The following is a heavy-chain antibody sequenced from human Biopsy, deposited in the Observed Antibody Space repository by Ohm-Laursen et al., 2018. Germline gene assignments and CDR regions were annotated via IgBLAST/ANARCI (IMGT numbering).Heavy chain of an antibody. D-gene: IGHD2-15*01. J-gene: IGHJ1*01. CDR1: GGAFTNYA. V-gene: IGHV1-2*02. CDR2: INPHSGTT. CDR3: AKGQDLRGGAEYFQH. Sequence: ASVKVSCKASGGAFTNYAINWVRQAPGHGLEWMGWINPHSGTTKFAQDFQGRVTMTRDTSITTAYMELRRLRSDDTAVYYCAKGQDLRGGAEYFQHWGQGALVTVSS.